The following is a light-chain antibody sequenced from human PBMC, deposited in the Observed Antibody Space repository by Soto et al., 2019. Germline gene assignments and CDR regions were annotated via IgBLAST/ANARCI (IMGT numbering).Light chain of an antibody. J-gene: IGLJ2*01. CDR3: QSYDSSLRGV. CDR2: GNT. V-gene: IGLV1-40*01. Sequence: QSVLTQPPSVSGAPGQRVTISCSGSSSNLGAGYDVSWYQQLPGTAPKLLIYGNTNRPSGVPDRFSASKSGTSASLAITGLQAEDEADYYCQSYDSSLRGVFGGGTKLTV. CDR1: SSNLGAGYD.